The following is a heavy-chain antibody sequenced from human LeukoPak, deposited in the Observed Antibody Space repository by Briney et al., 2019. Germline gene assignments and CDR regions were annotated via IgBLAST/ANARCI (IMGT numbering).Heavy chain of an antibody. D-gene: IGHD4-17*01. CDR3: AKDPNGDYIGAFDF. V-gene: IGHV3-23*01. Sequence: GGSLRLSCAASAFSFGKFALIWVRQAPGKGLEWVSAITANGGYTLYADAVKGRFTVSRDNSKNTLYLQINSLRPEDTAMYYCAKDPNGDYIGAFDFWGQGTMVTVSS. CDR2: ITANGGYT. CDR1: AFSFGKFA. J-gene: IGHJ3*01.